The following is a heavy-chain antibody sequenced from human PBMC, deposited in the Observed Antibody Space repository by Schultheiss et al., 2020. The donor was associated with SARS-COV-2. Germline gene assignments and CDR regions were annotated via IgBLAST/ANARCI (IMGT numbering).Heavy chain of an antibody. V-gene: IGHV4-59*08. CDR1: GGSISSYY. J-gene: IGHJ4*02. CDR3: ARHYYDSSGYYVIDY. D-gene: IGHD3-22*01. Sequence: SETLSLTCTVSGGSISSYYWSWIRQPPGKGLEWIGYIYYSGSTNYNPSLKSRVTISVDTSKNQFSLRLSSVTAADTAVYYCARHYYDSSGYYVIDYWGQGTLVTVSS. CDR2: IYYSGST.